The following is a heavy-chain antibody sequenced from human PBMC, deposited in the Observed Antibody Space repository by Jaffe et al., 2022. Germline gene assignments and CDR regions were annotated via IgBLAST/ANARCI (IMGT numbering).Heavy chain of an antibody. J-gene: IGHJ3*02. D-gene: IGHD3-10*01. CDR3: ARTDPYLRAGFRGSEDAFDI. Sequence: QVTLRESGPALVKPTQTLTLTCTFSGFSLSTSGMCVSWVRQPPGKALEWLALIDWDDDKYYSTSLKTRLTISKDTSKNQVVLTMTNMDPVDTATYYCARTDPYLRAGFRGSEDAFDIWGQGTMVTVSS. CDR1: GFSLSTSGMC. V-gene: IGHV2-70*20. CDR2: IDWDDDK.